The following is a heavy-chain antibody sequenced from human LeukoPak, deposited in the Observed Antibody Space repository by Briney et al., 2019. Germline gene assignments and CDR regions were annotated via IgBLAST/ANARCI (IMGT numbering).Heavy chain of an antibody. V-gene: IGHV3-21*01. CDR2: ISSSSSYI. D-gene: IGHD3-22*01. CDR1: GFTVSSNY. J-gene: IGHJ1*01. Sequence: GGSLRLSCAASGFTVSSNYMSWVRQAPGKGLEWVSSISSSSSYIYYADSVKGRFTISRDNAKNSLYLQMNSLRAEDTAVYYCARDVSVTMIVVPRHFQHWGQGTLVTVSS. CDR3: ARDVSVTMIVVPRHFQH.